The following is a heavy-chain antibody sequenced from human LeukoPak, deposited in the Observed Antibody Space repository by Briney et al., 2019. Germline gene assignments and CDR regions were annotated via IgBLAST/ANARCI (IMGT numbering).Heavy chain of an antibody. D-gene: IGHD2-2*01. V-gene: IGHV3-30*02. CDR1: GFTFSSYG. Sequence: GGSLRLSCAASGFTFSSYGMHWVRQAPGKGLEWVAFIRYDGSNKDYADSVKGRFTISRDNSKNTLYLQMNSLRAEDTAVYYCARSKNSVVPTAQDYWGQGTLVTVSS. CDR3: ARSKNSVVPTAQDY. CDR2: IRYDGSNK. J-gene: IGHJ4*02.